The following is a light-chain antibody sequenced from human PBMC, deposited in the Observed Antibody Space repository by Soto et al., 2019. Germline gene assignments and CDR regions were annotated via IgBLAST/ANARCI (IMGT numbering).Light chain of an antibody. Sequence: QSVLTQPASVSGSPGQSITISCTGTSSDVGRYNSVSWYQLHPGNAPRLVIFDVDYRPSGVSDRFSGSKSGNTAPLTISGLQAEDEADYYCCSFAGGRTYVFGTGTKVTVL. V-gene: IGLV2-23*02. CDR2: DVD. J-gene: IGLJ1*01. CDR1: SSDVGRYNS. CDR3: CSFAGGRTYV.